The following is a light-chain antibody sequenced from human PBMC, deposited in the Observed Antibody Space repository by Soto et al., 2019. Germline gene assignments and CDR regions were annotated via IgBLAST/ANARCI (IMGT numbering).Light chain of an antibody. Sequence: DIQMTQSPSTLSASVEDRVTITCRASESISSSLAWYQQKPGKAPKLLIYKASSLESVVPSRFSGSGSGTEFTLTISSLQPEDFATYHCQQYNSYLCTFGQGANLEIK. V-gene: IGKV1-5*03. CDR2: KAS. CDR3: QQYNSYLCT. CDR1: ESISSS. J-gene: IGKJ2*02.